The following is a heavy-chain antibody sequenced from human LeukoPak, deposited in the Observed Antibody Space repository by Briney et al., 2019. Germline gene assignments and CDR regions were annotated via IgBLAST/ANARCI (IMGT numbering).Heavy chain of an antibody. CDR1: GYIFSNYW. CDR3: ARHTRHCTSGTCYLNWFDP. D-gene: IGHD2-15*01. V-gene: IGHV5-51*01. Sequence: HGESLKISCKGSGYIFSNYWIGWVRQMPGKGLEWMGIIYPGDSDTTYSPSFRGQVIISADKSITTAYLQWSSLKASDTAIYYCARHTRHCTSGTCYLNWFDPWGQGTLVTVSS. J-gene: IGHJ5*02. CDR2: IYPGDSDT.